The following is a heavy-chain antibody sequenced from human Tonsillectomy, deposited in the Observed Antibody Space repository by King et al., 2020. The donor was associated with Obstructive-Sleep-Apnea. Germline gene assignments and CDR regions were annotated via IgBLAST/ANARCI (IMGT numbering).Heavy chain of an antibody. CDR1: GGSISSSSYY. Sequence: VQLQESGPGLVKPSETLSLTCSVFGGSISSSSYYWGWIRQPPGKGLEWIGSIYNSGSTYYNPSLQSRVSISVDTSKKQFSLKLSSVTAADTAVYYCAREDGINMVRGRGDYWGQGTLVTVSS. V-gene: IGHV4-39*07. CDR2: IYNSGST. D-gene: IGHD3-10*01. J-gene: IGHJ4*02. CDR3: AREDGINMVRGRGDY.